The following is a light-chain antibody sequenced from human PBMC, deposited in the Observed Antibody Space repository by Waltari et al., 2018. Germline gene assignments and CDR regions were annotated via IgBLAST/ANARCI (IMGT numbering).Light chain of an antibody. CDR3: QVWDANNDPGV. Sequence: SYVLTQPPSVSVAPGETATITCGGNNIESKSVHWYRQRPGQAPVLVIPYDSDRPSGIPERFSGSNSGNTATLTISRVEAGDEADYYCQVWDANNDPGVFGTGTEVTVL. CDR2: YDS. CDR1: NIESKS. V-gene: IGLV3-21*01. J-gene: IGLJ1*01.